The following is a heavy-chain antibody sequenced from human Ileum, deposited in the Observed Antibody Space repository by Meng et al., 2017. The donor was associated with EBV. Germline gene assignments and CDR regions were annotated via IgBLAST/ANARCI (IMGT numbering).Heavy chain of an antibody. J-gene: IGHJ4*02. Sequence: VPLVQSGPEVKNPGSSVKVSCKSSGSTFSVYGITWVRQAPGQGLEWMGGIIPALGTPKYARKFQDRLTITADKSTSTGYMELHSLTSNDTAVYFCARGTGADYWGQGTLVTVSS. V-gene: IGHV1-69*06. CDR2: IIPALGTP. CDR1: GSTFSVYG. CDR3: ARGTGADY. D-gene: IGHD3-10*01.